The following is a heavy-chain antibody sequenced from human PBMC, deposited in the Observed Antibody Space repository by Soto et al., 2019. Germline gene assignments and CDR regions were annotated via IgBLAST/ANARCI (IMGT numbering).Heavy chain of an antibody. CDR1: GGSITIHY. CDR2: VHNSGRT. Sequence: PSETLSLTCTVSGGSITIHYWSWIRQPPGKGLEWIGYVHNSGRTNYNPSLKSRVTISVDTSKNQFSLKLSSVTAADTAVYYCARETCSVGSCHYDYWGLGTLVTVYS. J-gene: IGHJ4*02. CDR3: ARETCSVGSCHYDY. V-gene: IGHV4-59*11. D-gene: IGHD2-15*01.